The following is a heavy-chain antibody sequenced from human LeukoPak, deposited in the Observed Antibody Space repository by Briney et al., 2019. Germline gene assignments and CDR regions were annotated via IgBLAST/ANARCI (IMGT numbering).Heavy chain of an antibody. Sequence: SETLSLTCAVSRGSISSSNWWSWVRQPPGKGREWIEAIYHSGSTNYNPTLKSRDTISLDKSKNQVSLKLSSVTAADTAVYYCARDLWFGEFLGYWGQGTLVTVSS. CDR3: ARDLWFGEFLGY. D-gene: IGHD3-10*01. CDR1: RGSISSSNW. CDR2: IYHSGST. J-gene: IGHJ4*02. V-gene: IGHV4-4*02.